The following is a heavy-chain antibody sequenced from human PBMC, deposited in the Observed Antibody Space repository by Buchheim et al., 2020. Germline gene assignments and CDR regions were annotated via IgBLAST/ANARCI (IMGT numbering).Heavy chain of an antibody. J-gene: IGHJ4*02. V-gene: IGHV3-33*01. CDR2: IWPDGSNE. CDR3: ARDLYNNGWYDY. CDR1: GFTFSTCG. D-gene: IGHD6-19*01. Sequence: QVQLAESGGGVVKPGRSLRLSCAASGFTFSTCGMHWVRQAPGKGLEWMAGIWPDGSNEYYADSVQGRFTISRDNSHNILYLQMNNLRAEDTAVYYCARDLYNNGWYDYWGQGNL.